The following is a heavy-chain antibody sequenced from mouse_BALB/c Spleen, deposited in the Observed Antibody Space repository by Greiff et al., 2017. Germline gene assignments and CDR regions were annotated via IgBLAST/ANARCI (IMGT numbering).Heavy chain of an antibody. V-gene: IGHV5-12-1*01. CDR3: ARLYYYGSSPYYFDY. CDR1: GFAFSSYD. D-gene: IGHD1-1*01. Sequence: EVKLVESGGGLVKPGGSLKLSCAASGFAFSSYDMSWVRQTPEKRLEWVAYISSGGGSTYYPDTVKGRFTISRDNAKNTLYLQMSSLKSEDTAMYYCARLYYYGSSPYYFDYWGQGTTLTVSA. J-gene: IGHJ2*01. CDR2: ISSGGGST.